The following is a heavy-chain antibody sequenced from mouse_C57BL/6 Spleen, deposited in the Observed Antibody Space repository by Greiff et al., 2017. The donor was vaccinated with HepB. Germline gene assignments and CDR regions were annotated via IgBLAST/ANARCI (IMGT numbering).Heavy chain of an antibody. D-gene: IGHD1-1*02. Sequence: EVHLVESGGGLVQPKGSLKLSCAASGFSFNTYAMNWVRQAPGKGLEWVARIRSKSNNYATYYADSVKDRFTISRDDSESMLYLQMNNLKTEDTAMYYCVRQDGGYYGYFDVWGTGTTVTVSS. J-gene: IGHJ1*03. CDR3: VRQDGGYYGYFDV. CDR2: IRSKSNNYAT. CDR1: GFSFNTYA. V-gene: IGHV10-1*01.